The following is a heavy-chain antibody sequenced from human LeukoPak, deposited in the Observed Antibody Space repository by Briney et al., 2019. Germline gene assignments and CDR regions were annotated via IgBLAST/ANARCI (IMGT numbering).Heavy chain of an antibody. CDR1: GFTFSSYG. J-gene: IGHJ4*02. CDR2: IWYDGSNK. CDR3: ARDLRDSSSWYPGY. Sequence: GRSLRLSCAASGFTFSSYGMHWVRQAPGKGLEWVAVIWYDGSNKYYAGSVKGRFTISRDNSKNTLYLQMNSLRAEDTAVYYCARDLRDSSSWYPGYWGQGTLVTVSS. D-gene: IGHD6-13*01. V-gene: IGHV3-33*01.